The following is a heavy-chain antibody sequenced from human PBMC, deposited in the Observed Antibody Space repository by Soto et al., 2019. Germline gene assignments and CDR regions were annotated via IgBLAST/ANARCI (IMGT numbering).Heavy chain of an antibody. J-gene: IGHJ3*02. V-gene: IGHV3-74*01. D-gene: IGHD3-10*01. Sequence: GGSLRLSCAASGFTFSSHWMHWVRQAPGQGLVWVSRTKTDGSTTYADFVKGRFTISRDNAKNTLYLQMNSLRAEDTAVYYCARDMRAVPWYGGVSSAFDMWGQGTMVTVSS. CDR2: TKTDGST. CDR1: GFTFSSHW. CDR3: ARDMRAVPWYGGVSSAFDM.